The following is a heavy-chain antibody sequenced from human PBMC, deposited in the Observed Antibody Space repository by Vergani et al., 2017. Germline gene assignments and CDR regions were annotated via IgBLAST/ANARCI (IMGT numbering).Heavy chain of an antibody. CDR1: GGSFSGYY. Sequence: QVQLQQWGAGLLKTLETLSLTCAVYGGSFSGYYWSWIRQPPGKGLEWIGEINHSGSTNYNPSLKSRVTISVDTSKNQFSLKLSSVTAADTAVYYCARGHPCDPWGQGTLVTVSS. J-gene: IGHJ5*02. CDR2: INHSGST. V-gene: IGHV4-34*01. CDR3: ARGHPCDP.